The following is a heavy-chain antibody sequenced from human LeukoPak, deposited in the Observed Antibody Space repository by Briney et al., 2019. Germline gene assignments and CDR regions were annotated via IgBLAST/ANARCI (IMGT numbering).Heavy chain of an antibody. Sequence: GGSLRLSCAASGFTFRDYYMSWIRQAPGKGLEWVAVISYDGNDKHYADSVKGRFTISRDNSKNTLYLQMNSLRVEDTAVYYCAKDQYDYVRGEFDYWGQGTLVTVSS. D-gene: IGHD3-16*01. CDR1: GFTFRDYY. J-gene: IGHJ4*02. CDR3: AKDQYDYVRGEFDY. CDR2: ISYDGNDK. V-gene: IGHV3-30*18.